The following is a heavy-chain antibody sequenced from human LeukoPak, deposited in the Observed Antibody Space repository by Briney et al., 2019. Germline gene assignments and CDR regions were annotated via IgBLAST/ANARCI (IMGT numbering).Heavy chain of an antibody. V-gene: IGHV4-34*01. Sequence: PSETLSLTCAVYGGSFSGYYWSWIRRPPGKGLEWIGEINHSGSTNYNPSLKSRVTISVDTSKNQFSLKLSSVTAADTAVYYCARGRNYYDSSGYTGDYFDYWGQGTLVTVSS. J-gene: IGHJ4*02. CDR3: ARGRNYYDSSGYTGDYFDY. CDR1: GGSFSGYY. CDR2: INHSGST. D-gene: IGHD3-22*01.